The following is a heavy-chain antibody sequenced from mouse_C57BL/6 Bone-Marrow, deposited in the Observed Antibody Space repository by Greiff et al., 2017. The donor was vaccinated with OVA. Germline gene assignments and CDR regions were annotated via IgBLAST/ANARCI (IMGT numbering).Heavy chain of an antibody. D-gene: IGHD4-1*01. Sequence: EVQGVESGGDLVKPGGSLKLSCAASGFTFSRYGMSWVRQTPDKRLEWVATISSGGSYTYYPDSVKGRFTISRDNSKNTLYLQMSSLKSEDTAMYYCARYWYYAMDYWGQGTSVTVSS. CDR3: ARYWYYAMDY. CDR1: GFTFSRYG. CDR2: ISSGGSYT. J-gene: IGHJ4*01. V-gene: IGHV5-6*01.